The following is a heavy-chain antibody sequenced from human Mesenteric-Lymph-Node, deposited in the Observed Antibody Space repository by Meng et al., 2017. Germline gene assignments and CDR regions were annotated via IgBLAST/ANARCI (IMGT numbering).Heavy chain of an antibody. CDR2: MYHSGST. D-gene: IGHD3-10*01. V-gene: IGHV4-38-2*02. CDR3: ARDLENDSGPSDWFDP. J-gene: IGHJ5*02. Sequence: SETLSLTCVVSGYSISSGYYWGWIRQPPGKGLEWIGNMYHSGSTYYNPSLKSRVTISVDTSKNQFSLKLSPVTAADTAVYYCARDLENDSGPSDWFDPWGQGTLVTVSS. CDR1: GYSISSGYY.